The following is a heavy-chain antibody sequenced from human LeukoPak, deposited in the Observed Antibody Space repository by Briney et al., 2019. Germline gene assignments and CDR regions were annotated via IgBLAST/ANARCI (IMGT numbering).Heavy chain of an antibody. CDR3: TRQLTDSNPFAFDI. V-gene: IGHV3-72*01. D-gene: IGHD1-14*01. CDR1: GFTFSDHY. CDR2: VRNKTKSYTT. J-gene: IGHJ3*02. Sequence: GGSLRLSCAASGFTFSDHYMDWVRQAPGKGLEWVGRVRNKTKSYTTEYAASVKGRFTISRDDSKNTAYLQMNSLKTEDTAVYYCTRQLTDSNPFAFDIWGRGTMVTVSS.